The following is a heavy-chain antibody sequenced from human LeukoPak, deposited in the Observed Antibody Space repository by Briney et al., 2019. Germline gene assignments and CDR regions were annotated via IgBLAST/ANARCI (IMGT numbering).Heavy chain of an antibody. J-gene: IGHJ3*02. D-gene: IGHD3-22*01. Sequence: GRSLRLSCAASGFTFSSYAMHWVRQAPGKGLEWVSVISGSGGSTYYADSVKGRFTISRDNSKNTLYLQMNSLRAEDTALFYCAKVNAPDYYYDSSGYAFDIWGQGTMVTVSS. CDR2: ISGSGGST. CDR1: GFTFSSYA. CDR3: AKVNAPDYYYDSSGYAFDI. V-gene: IGHV3-23*01.